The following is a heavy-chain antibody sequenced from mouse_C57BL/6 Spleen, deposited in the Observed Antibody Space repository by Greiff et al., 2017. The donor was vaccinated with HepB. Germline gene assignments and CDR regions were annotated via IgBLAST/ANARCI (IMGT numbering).Heavy chain of an antibody. D-gene: IGHD2-4*01. J-gene: IGHJ3*01. CDR3: TRNYDYGKGIAY. Sequence: EVKLVESGGGLVQPGGSMKLSCAASGFTFSDAWMDWVRQSPEKGLEWVAEIRNKANNHATYYAESVKGRFTISRDDSKSSVYLQMNSLRAEDTGIYYCTRNYDYGKGIAYWGQGTLVTVSA. CDR2: IRNKANNHAT. CDR1: GFTFSDAW. V-gene: IGHV6-6*01.